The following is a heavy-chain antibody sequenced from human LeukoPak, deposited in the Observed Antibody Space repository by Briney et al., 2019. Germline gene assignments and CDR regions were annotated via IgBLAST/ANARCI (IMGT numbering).Heavy chain of an antibody. D-gene: IGHD3-22*01. J-gene: IGHJ4*02. CDR1: GSTFTILD. CDR2: MNTNSGYT. CDR3: ARVDGSPDY. V-gene: IGHV1-8*03. Sequence: ASVNLSRTASGSTFTILDINWVRHATGPGLERMGWMNTNSGYTGSAQQFQGRVTFTRSTSISTAYMELSSLRSEDTAVYDCARVDGSPDYWGQGTLVTVSS.